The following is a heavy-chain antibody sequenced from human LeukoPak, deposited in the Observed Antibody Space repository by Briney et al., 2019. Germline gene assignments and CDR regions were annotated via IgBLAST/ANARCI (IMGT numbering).Heavy chain of an antibody. CDR3: ARFMVRGYDAFDI. CDR1: GGSISSSSYY. Sequence: SETLSLTCTVSGGSISSSSYYWGWIRQPPGKGLEWIGSIYYSGSTHYNPSLKSRVTISVDTSKNQFSLQLNSVTAADTAVYYCARFMVRGYDAFDIWGQGTMVTVSS. J-gene: IGHJ3*02. D-gene: IGHD3-10*01. CDR2: IYYSGST. V-gene: IGHV4-39*07.